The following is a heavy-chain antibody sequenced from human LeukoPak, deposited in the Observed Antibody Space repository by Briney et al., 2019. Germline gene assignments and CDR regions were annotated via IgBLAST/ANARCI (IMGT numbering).Heavy chain of an antibody. V-gene: IGHV1-2*02. J-gene: IGHJ4*02. D-gene: IGHD6-13*01. CDR2: INPNSGGT. CDR1: GYTFTGYY. Sequence: ASVKVSCKASGYTFTGYYMHWVRQAPGQGLEWMGWINPNSGGTNYAQKFQGRVTMTRDTSISTAYMELSRLRSDDTAVYYCARAALYSSSWQYYFDYWGQGTLVTVSS. CDR3: ARAALYSSSWQYYFDY.